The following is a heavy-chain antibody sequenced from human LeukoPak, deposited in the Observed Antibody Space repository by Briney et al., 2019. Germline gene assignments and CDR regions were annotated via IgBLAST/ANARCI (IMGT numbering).Heavy chain of an antibody. CDR3: AKRVATSSISYYFDY. Sequence: PGASLRLSCAASGFTFSSYAMSWVRQAPGKGLEWVSGISGSGGSTFYADSVKGRFTISRDNSKNTLLLQMNSLRAEDTAVYYCAKRVATSSISYYFDYWGQGTLVTVSS. V-gene: IGHV3-23*01. CDR2: ISGSGGST. D-gene: IGHD5-12*01. CDR1: GFTFSSYA. J-gene: IGHJ4*02.